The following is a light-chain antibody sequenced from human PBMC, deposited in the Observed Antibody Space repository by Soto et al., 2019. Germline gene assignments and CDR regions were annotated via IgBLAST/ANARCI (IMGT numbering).Light chain of an antibody. CDR1: QSVSSN. V-gene: IGKV3-15*01. CDR2: GAS. J-gene: IGKJ1*01. Sequence: EIVMTQAPATLSVSPGERTTPSCRASQSVSSNLAWYQQKHGRXHRXXIYGASTRATGIPARFSGSGSGTELTITISSLQSEDFAVYYCQQSNNWPWTFGQGTKVDIK. CDR3: QQSNNWPWT.